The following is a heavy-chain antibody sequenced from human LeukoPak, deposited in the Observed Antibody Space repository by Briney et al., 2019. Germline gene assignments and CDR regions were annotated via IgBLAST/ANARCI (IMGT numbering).Heavy chain of an antibody. D-gene: IGHD1-20*01. J-gene: IGHJ4*02. CDR1: GFTFSSYA. V-gene: IGHV3-23*01. CDR2: ISGSGGST. CDR3: AYNWNDEIGWVY. Sequence: PGGSLRLSCAASGFTFSSYAVSWVRQAPGKGLEWVSAISGSGGSTYYADSVKGRFTISRDNSKNTLYLQMNSLRAEDTAVYYCAYNWNDEIGWVYWGQGILVTVSS.